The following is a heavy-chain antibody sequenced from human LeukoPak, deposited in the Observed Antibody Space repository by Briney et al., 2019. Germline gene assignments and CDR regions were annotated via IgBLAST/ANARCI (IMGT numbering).Heavy chain of an antibody. V-gene: IGHV1-69*05. Sequence: SVKVSCKASGGTFSSYAISWVRQAPGQGLEWMGGIIPIFGTANYAQKFQGRVTITTDESTSTAYMELSSLRSEDTAVHYCARSSGSYYGAFDIWGQGTMVTVSS. D-gene: IGHD1-26*01. J-gene: IGHJ3*02. CDR3: ARSSGSYYGAFDI. CDR2: IIPIFGTA. CDR1: GGTFSSYA.